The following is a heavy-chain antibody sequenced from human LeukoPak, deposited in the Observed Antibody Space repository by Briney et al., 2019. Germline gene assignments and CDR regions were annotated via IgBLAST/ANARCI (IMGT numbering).Heavy chain of an antibody. CDR2: IYHSGST. V-gene: IGHV4-38-2*02. CDR1: GYSISSGYY. D-gene: IGHD2-8*01. Sequence: SETLSLTCTVSGYSISSGYYWGWIRQPPGKGLEWIGSIYHSGSTYYNPSLKSRVTISVDTSKNQFSLKLSSVTAADTAVYYCARVTVIVLIEGNWFDPWGQGTLVTVSS. J-gene: IGHJ5*02. CDR3: ARVTVIVLIEGNWFDP.